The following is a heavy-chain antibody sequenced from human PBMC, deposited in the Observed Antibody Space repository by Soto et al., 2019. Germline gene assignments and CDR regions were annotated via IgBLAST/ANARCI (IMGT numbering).Heavy chain of an antibody. CDR3: ARADALYYYYYGMDV. CDR2: ISAYNGNA. CDR1: GYTFTSYG. Sequence: QVQLVQSGAEVKKPGASVKVSCKASGYTFTSYGISWVRQAPGQGLEWMGWISAYNGNANYAQKLQGRVTMTTDTSTSTAYMELRSLRSDDTAVYYCARADALYYYYYGMDVWGQGTTVTVSS. V-gene: IGHV1-18*01. J-gene: IGHJ6*02.